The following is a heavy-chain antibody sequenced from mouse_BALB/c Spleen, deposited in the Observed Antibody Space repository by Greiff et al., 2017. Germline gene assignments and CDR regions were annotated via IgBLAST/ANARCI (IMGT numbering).Heavy chain of an antibody. CDR1: GYTFTSYT. V-gene: IGHV1-4*02. CDR2: INPSSGYT. J-gene: IGHJ4*01. D-gene: IGHD2-3*01. CDR3: ARRIYDGYYYYAMDY. Sequence: QVQLQQSAAELARPGASVKMSCKASGYTFTSYTMHWVKQRPGQGLEWIGYINPSSGYTEYNQKFKDKTTLTADKSSSTAYMQLSSLTSEDSAVYYCARRIYDGYYYYAMDYWGQGTSVTVSS.